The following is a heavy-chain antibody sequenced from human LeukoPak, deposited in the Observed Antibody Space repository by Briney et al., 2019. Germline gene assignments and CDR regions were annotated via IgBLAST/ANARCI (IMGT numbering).Heavy chain of an antibody. Sequence: GGSLRLSCAASGFTFSSYAMSWVRQAPGKGLKWVSTINDNGAGTYYADSVKGRFTVSSDSAKNLLYLQMNSLRAEDTAVYYCGRFRSLGSWGQGTLVTVSS. V-gene: IGHV3-23*01. J-gene: IGHJ5*02. CDR1: GFTFSSYA. D-gene: IGHD2-21*01. CDR2: INDNGAGT. CDR3: GRFRSLGS.